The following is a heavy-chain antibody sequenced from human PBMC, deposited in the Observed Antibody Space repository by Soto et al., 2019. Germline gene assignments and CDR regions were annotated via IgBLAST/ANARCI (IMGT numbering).Heavy chain of an antibody. CDR3: ARTSHGEAAVGFDP. J-gene: IGHJ5*02. Sequence: ASVKVSCKASGYTFTGYYMHWGRQAPGQGLEWMGWINPNSGGTNYAQKFQGRVTMPRDTSISTAYMELSRLRSDDTAVYYCARTSHGEAAVGFDPWGQGTLVTVSS. V-gene: IGHV1-2*02. CDR1: GYTFTGYY. CDR2: INPNSGGT. D-gene: IGHD6-13*01.